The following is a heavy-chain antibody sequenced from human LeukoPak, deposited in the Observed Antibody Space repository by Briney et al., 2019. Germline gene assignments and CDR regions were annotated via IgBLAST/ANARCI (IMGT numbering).Heavy chain of an antibody. CDR2: IRSKANSYAT. V-gene: IGHV3-73*01. CDR1: GFTFSGSA. Sequence: PGGSLRLSCAASGFTFSGSAMHWVRQASGKGLEWVGRIRSKANSYATAYAASVKGRFTISRDDSKNTAYLQMNSLKTEDTAVYYCTRRRGTYYYDMAGDYYYGMDVWGQGTTVTVSS. D-gene: IGHD3-22*01. CDR3: TRRRGTYYYDMAGDYYYGMDV. J-gene: IGHJ6*02.